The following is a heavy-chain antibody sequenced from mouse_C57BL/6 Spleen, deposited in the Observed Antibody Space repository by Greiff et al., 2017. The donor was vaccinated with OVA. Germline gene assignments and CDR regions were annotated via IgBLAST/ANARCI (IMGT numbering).Heavy chain of an antibody. J-gene: IGHJ4*01. CDR2: INPSSGYT. D-gene: IGHD2-2*01. Sequence: QVQLQQSGAELARPGASVKMSCKASGYTFTSYTMHWVKQRPGQGLEWIGYINPSSGYTKYNQKFKDKATLTADKSSSTAYLQLSSLTSEDSADYYCAGSVWGYDSFDAMDYWGQGTSVTVSS. CDR3: AGSVWGYDSFDAMDY. V-gene: IGHV1-4*01. CDR1: GYTFTSYT.